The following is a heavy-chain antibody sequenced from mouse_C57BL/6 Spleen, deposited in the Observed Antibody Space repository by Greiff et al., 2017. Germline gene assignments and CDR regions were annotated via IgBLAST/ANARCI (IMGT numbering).Heavy chain of an antibody. CDR3: ARVGLRGYFDV. D-gene: IGHD2-4*01. J-gene: IGHJ1*03. CDR2: INYDGSST. CDR1: GFTFSDYY. V-gene: IGHV5-16*01. Sequence: EVKLVESEGGLVQPGSSMKLSCTASGFTFSDYYMAWVRQVPEKGLEWVANINYDGSSTYYLASLKSRFIISRDNAKNILYLQMSSLKSEDTATYYCARVGLRGYFDVWGTGTTVTVSS.